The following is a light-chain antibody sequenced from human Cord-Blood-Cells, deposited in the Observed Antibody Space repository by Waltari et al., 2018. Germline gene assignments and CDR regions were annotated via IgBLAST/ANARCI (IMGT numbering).Light chain of an antibody. J-gene: IGLJ2*01. CDR2: EGS. CDR3: CSYAGSSTLV. V-gene: IGLV2-23*01. CDR1: SSDVGSYNL. Sequence: QSALTQPASGSGSPGQSIPISCTGTSSDVGSYNLVSWYQQHPGKAPKLMIYEGSKRPSGVSNRFSGSKSGNTASLTISGLQAEDEADYYCCSYAGSSTLVFGGGTKLTVL.